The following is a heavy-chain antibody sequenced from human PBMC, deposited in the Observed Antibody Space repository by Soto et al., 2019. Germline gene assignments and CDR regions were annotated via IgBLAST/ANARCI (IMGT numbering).Heavy chain of an antibody. V-gene: IGHV4-31*01. J-gene: IGHJ6*02. D-gene: IGHD3-10*01. CDR2: IYYSGST. CDR3: AMDV. Sequence: PSETLSLTCTVSGGSISSGGYYWSWIRQHPGKGLEWIGYIYYSGSTYYNPSTSTAYLQWNTLKASDTAMYYCARHISNFRYYYYAMDVWGQGTTVTVSS. CDR1: GGSISSGGYY.